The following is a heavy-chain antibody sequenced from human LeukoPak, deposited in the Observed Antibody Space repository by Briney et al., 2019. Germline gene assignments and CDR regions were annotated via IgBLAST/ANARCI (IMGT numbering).Heavy chain of an antibody. D-gene: IGHD4-17*01. Sequence: GGSLRLSCAVSGITLSNYGMSWVRQVPGKGLEWVAGISGSGGSTYYADSVKGRFTISRDNSKNTLYLQMNSLRAEDTAVYYCAKVPTTVTKHEWFDPWGQGTLVTVSS. CDR3: AKVPTTVTKHEWFDP. J-gene: IGHJ5*02. CDR2: ISGSGGST. V-gene: IGHV3-23*01. CDR1: GITLSNYG.